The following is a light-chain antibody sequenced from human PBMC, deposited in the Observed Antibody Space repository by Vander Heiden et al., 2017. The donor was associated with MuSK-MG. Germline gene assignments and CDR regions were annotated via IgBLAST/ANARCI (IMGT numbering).Light chain of an antibody. CDR2: GAS. V-gene: IGKV3-15*01. Sequence: EIMMTQSPATLSVSPGERATLSCRASQSVNTNLAWYQQKPGQAPRLLIYGASTGATGIPARFGGSGSGTEFTLTISSLQSEDFAVYYCQQYNNWPRTFGQGTKVEIK. CDR3: QQYNNWPRT. CDR1: QSVNTN. J-gene: IGKJ1*01.